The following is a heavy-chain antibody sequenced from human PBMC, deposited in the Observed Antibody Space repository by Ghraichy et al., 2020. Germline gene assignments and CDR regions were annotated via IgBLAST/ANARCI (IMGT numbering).Heavy chain of an antibody. CDR3: ARGGVNWYENWFDS. D-gene: IGHD1-1*01. CDR2: IYYSGST. V-gene: IGHV4-59*01. CDR1: GGSISSYY. J-gene: IGHJ5*01. Sequence: SETLSLTCTVSGGSISSYYWSWIRQPPGKGLEWVGYIYYSGSTIYNPSLKGRVTISVDTSKNQFSLKLRSVTAADTAVYYCARGGVNWYENWFDSWGQGTLVTVSS.